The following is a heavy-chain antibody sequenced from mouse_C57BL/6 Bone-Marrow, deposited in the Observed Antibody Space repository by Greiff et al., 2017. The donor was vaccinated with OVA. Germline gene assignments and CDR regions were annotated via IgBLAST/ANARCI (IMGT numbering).Heavy chain of an antibody. CDR2: IDPEDGDT. D-gene: IGHD1-1*01. J-gene: IGHJ1*03. CDR1: GFNIKDYY. Sequence: EVKLMESGAELVRPGASVKLSCTASGFNIKDYYMHWVKQRPEQGLEWIGRIDPEDGDTEYAPKFQGKATMTADTSSNTAYLQLSSLTSEDTAVYYCTTYYGSSYFYWYFDVWGTGTTVTVSS. V-gene: IGHV14-1*01. CDR3: TTYYGSSYFYWYFDV.